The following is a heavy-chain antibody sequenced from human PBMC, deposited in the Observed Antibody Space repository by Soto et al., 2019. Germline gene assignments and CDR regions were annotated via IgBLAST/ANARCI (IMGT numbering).Heavy chain of an antibody. CDR3: ATSGTAWNNWFDP. D-gene: IGHD6-25*01. CDR2: IYNTGST. CDR1: GGSISRYY. V-gene: IGHV4-4*07. J-gene: IGHJ5*02. Sequence: SETLSLTCTVSGGSISRYYWSWIRQPAGKALEWIGRIYNTGSTEYNPSLKSRVTMSKDTSKNQFFLNLRSVTAAATAVYYCATSGTAWNNWFDPWGQGILVTVSS.